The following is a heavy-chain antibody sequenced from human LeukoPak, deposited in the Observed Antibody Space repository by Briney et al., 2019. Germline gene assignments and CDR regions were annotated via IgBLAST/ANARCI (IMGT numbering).Heavy chain of an antibody. V-gene: IGHV3-11*05. CDR2: ISSSSSYT. D-gene: IGHD6-13*01. CDR3: ARDAVSLAAAGTSDY. CDR1: GFTFSDYY. Sequence: GGSLRLSCAASGFTFSDYYMSWIRQAPGKGLEWVSYISSSSSYTNYADSVKGRFTISRDNAKNSLFLQMNSLRAEDTAVYYCARDAVSLAAAGTSDYWGQGSLVTVSS. J-gene: IGHJ4*02.